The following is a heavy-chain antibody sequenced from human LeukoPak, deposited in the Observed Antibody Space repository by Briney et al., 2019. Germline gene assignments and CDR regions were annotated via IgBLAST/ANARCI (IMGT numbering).Heavy chain of an antibody. Sequence: KPSETLSLTCTVSGGSISSYYWSWIRQPPGKGLEWIGEINHSGSTNYNPSLKSRVTISVDTSKNQFSLKLSSVTAADTAVYYCARGRRAYYYGSGTHAGNYRFDYWGQGTLVTVSS. D-gene: IGHD3-10*01. J-gene: IGHJ4*02. CDR2: INHSGST. V-gene: IGHV4-34*01. CDR1: GGSISSYY. CDR3: ARGRRAYYYGSGTHAGNYRFDY.